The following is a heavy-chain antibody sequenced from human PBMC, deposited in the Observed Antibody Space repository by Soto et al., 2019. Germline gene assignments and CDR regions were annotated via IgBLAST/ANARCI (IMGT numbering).Heavy chain of an antibody. V-gene: IGHV3-33*08. CDR3: ARETNYDNPGTKREFDY. Sequence: PGGSLRISCAASGFTFSSYGMHWVRQAPGKGLEWVAVIWYDGSNKYYADSVKGRFTISRDNSKNTLYLQMNSLRAEDTAVYYCARETNYDNPGTKREFDYWGQGTLVTVSS. CDR2: IWYDGSNK. CDR1: GFTFSSYG. J-gene: IGHJ4*02. D-gene: IGHD1-1*01.